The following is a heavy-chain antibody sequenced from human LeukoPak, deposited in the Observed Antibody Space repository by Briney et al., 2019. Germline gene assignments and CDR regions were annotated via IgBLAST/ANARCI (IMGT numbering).Heavy chain of an antibody. J-gene: IGHJ3*02. CDR1: GYTLTELS. CDR2: FDPEDGET. CDR3: ATDLSGSYALDI. V-gene: IGHV1-24*01. Sequence: ASVKVSCKVSGYTLTELSMHWVRQAPGKGLEWMGGFDPEDGETIYAQKFQGRVTMTEDTSTDTAYMELSSLRSEDTAVYYCATDLSGSYALDIWGQGTMVTVSS. D-gene: IGHD3-10*01.